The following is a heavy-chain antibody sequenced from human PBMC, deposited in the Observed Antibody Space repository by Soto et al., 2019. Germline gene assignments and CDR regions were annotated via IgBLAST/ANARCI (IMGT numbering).Heavy chain of an antibody. CDR3: AGGITIFGVVNRPYGMDV. V-gene: IGHV1-69*13. D-gene: IGHD3-3*01. CDR1: GGTFSSYA. CDR2: IIPIFGTA. Sequence: ASVKVSCKASGGTFSSYAISWVRQAPGQGLEWMGGIIPIFGTANYAQKFQGRVTITADESTSTAYMELSSLRSEDTAVYYCAGGITIFGVVNRPYGMDVWGQGTTVTVSS. J-gene: IGHJ6*02.